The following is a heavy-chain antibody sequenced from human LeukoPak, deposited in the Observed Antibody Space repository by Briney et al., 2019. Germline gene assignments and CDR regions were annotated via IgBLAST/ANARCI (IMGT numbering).Heavy chain of an antibody. CDR1: GFTLSTYA. CDR3: AVAYYYYYLDV. D-gene: IGHD5-12*01. CDR2: ISYDGSNK. J-gene: IGHJ6*02. Sequence: QSGGSLRLSCAASGFTLSTYAMHWVRQAPGKGLEWVAVISYDGSNKYYADSVKGRFTISRDNSKNTLPLQMNSLRAEDTAVYYCAVAYYYYYLDVWGQGTTVTVSS. V-gene: IGHV3-30-3*01.